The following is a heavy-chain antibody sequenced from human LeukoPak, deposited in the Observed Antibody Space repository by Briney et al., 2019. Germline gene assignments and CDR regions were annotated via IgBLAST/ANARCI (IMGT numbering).Heavy chain of an antibody. Sequence: SENLSLTCAVSGASMRDHYWTWIRQPPGKGLEWIGSMYYMLNANSYNPSLKSRVSISVDTPDNQFSLKLKSVTAADTAVYYCATSFRSGWGFDSWGQGILVAVSS. CDR2: MYYMLNA. CDR3: ATSFRSGWGFDS. V-gene: IGHV4-59*11. CDR1: GASMRDHY. D-gene: IGHD6-19*01. J-gene: IGHJ4*02.